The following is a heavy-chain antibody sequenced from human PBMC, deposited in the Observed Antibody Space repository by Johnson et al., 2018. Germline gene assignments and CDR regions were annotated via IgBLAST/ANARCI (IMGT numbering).Heavy chain of an antibody. Sequence: VQLQESGGGLAQPGGSLRLSCAASGFTFSTYWLHWVRQAPGKGLVWVSRINNDGTSTIYADSVRGRFTSSRDNAKDTLYLQMNSLRAEETAVYYCARVTGERAWDIWGQGTMVTVSP. J-gene: IGHJ3*02. CDR3: ARVTGERAWDI. V-gene: IGHV3-74*01. D-gene: IGHD7-27*01. CDR2: INNDGTST. CDR1: GFTFSTYW.